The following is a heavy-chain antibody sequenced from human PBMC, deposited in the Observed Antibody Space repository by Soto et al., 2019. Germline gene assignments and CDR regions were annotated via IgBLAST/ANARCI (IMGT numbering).Heavy chain of an antibody. V-gene: IGHV3-21*01. J-gene: IGHJ6*02. CDR1: GFTFSSYS. CDR2: ISSSSSYI. Sequence: KSGGSLRLSCAASGFTFSSYSMNWVRQAPGKGLEWVSSISSSSSYIYYADSVKGRFTISRDNAKNSLYLQMNSLRAEDTAVYYCARDEQLAPQEACMEVWGQGNTVNVS. CDR3: ARDEQLAPQEACMEV. D-gene: IGHD6-13*01.